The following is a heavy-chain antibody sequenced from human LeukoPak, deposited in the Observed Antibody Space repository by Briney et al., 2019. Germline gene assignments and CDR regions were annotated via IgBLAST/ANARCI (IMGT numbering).Heavy chain of an antibody. Sequence: ASVKVSCKASGYTFTGYYMHWVRQAPGQGLEWMGWINPNSGGTNYAQKFQGRVTMTRDTSISTAYMELSRLRSDDTAVYYCARPLGGYSYGTKTQKYFQHWGQGTLVTASS. V-gene: IGHV1-2*02. CDR2: INPNSGGT. CDR1: GYTFTGYY. D-gene: IGHD5-18*01. CDR3: ARPLGGYSYGTKTQKYFQH. J-gene: IGHJ1*01.